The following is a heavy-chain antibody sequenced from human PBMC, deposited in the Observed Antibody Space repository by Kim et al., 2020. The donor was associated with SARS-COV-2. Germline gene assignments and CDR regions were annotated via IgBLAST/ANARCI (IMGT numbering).Heavy chain of an antibody. D-gene: IGHD1-1*01. J-gene: IGHJ4*02. CDR1: GFTFSSYE. CDR3: ATAATVYY. V-gene: IGHV3-48*03. CDR2: ISDSGRPI. Sequence: GGSLRLSCSASGFTFSSYEMNWVRQAPGKGLEWLSYISDSGRPIFYADSVKGRFTISRDNAKNSLYLQINNLRTEDTAVYYCATAATVYYWGQGSRVTVS.